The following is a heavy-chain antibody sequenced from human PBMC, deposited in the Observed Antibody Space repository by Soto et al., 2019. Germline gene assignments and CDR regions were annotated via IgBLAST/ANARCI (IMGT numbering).Heavy chain of an antibody. D-gene: IGHD3-10*01. Sequence: PGGSLRLSCAASGFTFSSYGMHWVRQAPGKGLEWVAVIWYDGSNKYYADSVKGRFTISRDNSKNTLYLQMNSLRAEDTAVYYCARERSPEGNYYYYGMDVWGQGTTVTVSS. CDR2: IWYDGSNK. J-gene: IGHJ6*02. CDR3: ARERSPEGNYYYYGMDV. CDR1: GFTFSSYG. V-gene: IGHV3-33*01.